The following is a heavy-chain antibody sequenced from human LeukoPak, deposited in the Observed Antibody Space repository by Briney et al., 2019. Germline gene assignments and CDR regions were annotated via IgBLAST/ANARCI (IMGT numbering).Heavy chain of an antibody. Sequence: GSSVKVSCKASGGTFSSYTISWVRQAPGQGLEWMGRIIPILGIANYAQKFQGRVTITADKSTSTAYMELSSLRSDDTAVYYCARDTAITIFGAFDYWGQGTLVTVSS. CDR2: IIPILGIA. J-gene: IGHJ4*02. CDR3: ARDTAITIFGAFDY. CDR1: GGTFSSYT. V-gene: IGHV1-69*04. D-gene: IGHD3-3*01.